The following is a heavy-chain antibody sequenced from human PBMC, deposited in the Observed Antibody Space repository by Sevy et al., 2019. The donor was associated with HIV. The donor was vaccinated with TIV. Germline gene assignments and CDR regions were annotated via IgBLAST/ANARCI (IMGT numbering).Heavy chain of an antibody. V-gene: IGHV3-48*02. D-gene: IGHD3-22*01. CDR1: GFTFSSYS. CDR3: ARAPPEYYYVSSGYSLDY. Sequence: GGSLRLSCAASGFTFSSYSMNWVRQAPGKGLEWVSYISSSSSTIYYADSVKGRFTISRDNAKNSLYLQMNSLRDEDTAVYYCARAPPEYYYVSSGYSLDYWGQGTLVTVSS. CDR2: ISSSSSTI. J-gene: IGHJ4*02.